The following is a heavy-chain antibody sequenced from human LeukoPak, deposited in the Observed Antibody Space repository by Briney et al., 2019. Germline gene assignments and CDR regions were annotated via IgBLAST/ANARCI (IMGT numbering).Heavy chain of an antibody. CDR3: TRGLPRANDAFDI. J-gene: IGHJ3*02. Sequence: SETLSLTCTVSSGSISSYYCSWIRQPPGKGLEWIGSIYYGGTTYYNPSLKSRVSISVDTSESQFSLKLSSVTAADTALYYCTRGLPRANDAFDIWGRGTMVTVSS. CDR2: IYYGGTT. V-gene: IGHV4-59*05. D-gene: IGHD3-16*01. CDR1: SGSISSYY.